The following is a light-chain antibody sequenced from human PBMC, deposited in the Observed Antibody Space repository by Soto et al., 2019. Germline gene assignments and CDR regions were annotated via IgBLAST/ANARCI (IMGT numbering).Light chain of an antibody. Sequence: EIVLTQSPGTLSLSPGETATLSCRASQSVRSNYLAWYQQKPGQAPRLLIYDASSRATGIPDRFSGSGPDTDFTLTISRLEPEDFAVYYCQQYAGSPRTFGQGTKLEIK. CDR1: QSVRSNY. CDR3: QQYAGSPRT. J-gene: IGKJ2*01. CDR2: DAS. V-gene: IGKV3-20*01.